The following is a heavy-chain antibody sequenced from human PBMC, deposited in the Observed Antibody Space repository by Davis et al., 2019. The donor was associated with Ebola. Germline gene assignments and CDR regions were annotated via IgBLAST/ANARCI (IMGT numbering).Heavy chain of an antibody. J-gene: IGHJ5*02. CDR3: ARRGCSSTSCRWGGWFDP. D-gene: IGHD2-2*01. V-gene: IGHV1-46*01. CDR1: GYTFTSYG. Sequence: ASVKVSCKASGYTFTSYGISWVRQAPGQGLEWMGIINPSGGSTSYAQKFQGRVTMTRDTSTSTVYMELSSLRSEDTAVYYCARRGCSSTSCRWGGWFDPWGQGTLVTVSS. CDR2: INPSGGST.